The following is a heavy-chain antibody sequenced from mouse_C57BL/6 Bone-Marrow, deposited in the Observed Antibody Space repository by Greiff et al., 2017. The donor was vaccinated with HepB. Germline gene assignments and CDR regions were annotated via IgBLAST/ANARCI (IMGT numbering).Heavy chain of an antibody. Sequence: VQLQQPGTELVKPGASVKLSCKASGYTFTSYWMHWVKQRPGQGLEWIGNINPSNGGTNYNEKFKSKATLTVDKSSSTAYTQLSSLTSEDSAVYYCASVITTVVANFDYWGQGTTLTVSS. CDR1: GYTFTSYW. CDR2: INPSNGGT. J-gene: IGHJ2*01. CDR3: ASVITTVVANFDY. V-gene: IGHV1-53*01. D-gene: IGHD1-1*01.